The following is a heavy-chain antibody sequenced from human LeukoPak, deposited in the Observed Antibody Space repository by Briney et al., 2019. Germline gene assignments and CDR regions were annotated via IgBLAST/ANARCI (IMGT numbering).Heavy chain of an antibody. V-gene: IGHV5-51*01. J-gene: IGHJ5*02. CDR2: IYPGDADT. CDR3: ARGDYGSGSYLNWFDP. D-gene: IGHD3-10*01. CDR1: GYSFTNYW. Sequence: GESPKISCKGSGYSFTNYWIGWVRQRPGKGLEWMGIIYPGDADTRYSPSFQGQVTISADKSISTAYLQWSSLKASDTAMYYCARGDYGSGSYLNWFDPWGQGTLVTVSS.